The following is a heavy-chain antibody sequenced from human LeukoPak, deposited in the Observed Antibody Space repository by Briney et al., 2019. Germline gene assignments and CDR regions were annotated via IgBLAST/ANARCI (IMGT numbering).Heavy chain of an antibody. CDR3: AKAGSSTTCRRFDY. CDR2: ISSSAGST. CDR1: RFTFSSYA. D-gene: IGHD2-2*01. Sequence: PGGALRLSCAASRFTFSSYAMSWVRQAPGKGLDWVSGISSSAGSTYYADSVKGRFTISRDNSKNTLYLQMNSLRAEDTAVYYCAKAGSSTTCRRFDYWGQGTLVTVSS. V-gene: IGHV3-23*01. J-gene: IGHJ4*02.